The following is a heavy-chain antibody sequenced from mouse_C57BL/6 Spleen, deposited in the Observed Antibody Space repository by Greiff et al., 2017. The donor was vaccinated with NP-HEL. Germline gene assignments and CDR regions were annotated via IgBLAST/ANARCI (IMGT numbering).Heavy chain of an antibody. D-gene: IGHD1-1*01. CDR3: ARRGTTVVATDYAMDY. CDR2: IYPGSGST. Sequence: VQLQQSGAELVKPGASVKMSCKASGYTFTSYWITWVKQRPGQGLEWIGDIYPGSGSTNYNEKFKSKATLTVDISSSTAYMQLSSLPSEDSAVYYCARRGTTVVATDYAMDYWGQGTSVTVSS. J-gene: IGHJ4*01. CDR1: GYTFTSYW. V-gene: IGHV1-55*01.